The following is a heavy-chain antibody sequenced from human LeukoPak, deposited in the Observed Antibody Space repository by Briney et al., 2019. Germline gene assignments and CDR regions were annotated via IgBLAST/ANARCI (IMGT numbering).Heavy chain of an antibody. CDR2: INLTGST. V-gene: IGHV4-34*01. J-gene: IGHJ4*02. CDR1: GGSFSGYY. CDR3: ARAFGRDYYDSSGYPNYFFDY. D-gene: IGHD3-22*01. Sequence: SETLSLTCAVYGGSFSGYYWSWIRQPPGKGLEWIGEINLTGSTNYNPSLKSRVTISVDTSKNQFSLKLSSVTAADTAVYYCARAFGRDYYDSSGYPNYFFDYWGQGTLVTVSS.